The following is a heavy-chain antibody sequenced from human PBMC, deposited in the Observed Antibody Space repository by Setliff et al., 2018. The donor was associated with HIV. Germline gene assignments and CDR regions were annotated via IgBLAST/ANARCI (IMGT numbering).Heavy chain of an antibody. J-gene: IGHJ4*02. D-gene: IGHD3-10*01. Sequence: ASVKVSCKASEYTFTDYFIHWVRQAPEQGLEWMGWINPNSDGTNYAPKFQGRVTMTRDTSINTDYMDLSGLRSDDTAIYYCARDGPGAAHFDYWGQGTLVTVSS. CDR3: ARDGPGAAHFDY. CDR1: EYTFTDYF. CDR2: INPNSDGT. V-gene: IGHV1-2*02.